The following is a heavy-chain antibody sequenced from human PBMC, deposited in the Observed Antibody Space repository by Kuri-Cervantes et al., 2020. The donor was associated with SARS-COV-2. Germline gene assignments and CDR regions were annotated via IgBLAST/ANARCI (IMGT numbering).Heavy chain of an antibody. CDR3: AKSVPVWQQLPYNWFDP. D-gene: IGHD6-13*01. J-gene: IGHJ5*02. V-gene: IGHV3-30*02. Sequence: GGSLRLSCAASGFTFKTYGMHWVRQAPGKGLEWVAFTRYDGNNQYYGDSVKGRFSISRDNSKNTLYLQMNSLRAEDTAVYYCAKSVPVWQQLPYNWFDPWGQGTLVTVSS. CDR1: GFTFKTYG. CDR2: TRYDGNNQ.